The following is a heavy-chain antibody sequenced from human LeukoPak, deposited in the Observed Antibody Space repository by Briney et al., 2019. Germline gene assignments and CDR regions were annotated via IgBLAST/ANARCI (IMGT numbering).Heavy chain of an antibody. J-gene: IGHJ4*02. D-gene: IGHD2-21*01. CDR1: GHPLSELP. Sequence: ASVKVSCKVSGHPLSELPMYWVRQAPGKGLEWMGGFDPENDERLYAQKFRGRPTMTEDTSTDTAYMELSSLRSEDTAVYYCATETTSIVPDYWGQGTLVTVSS. CDR2: FDPENDER. CDR3: ATETTSIVPDY. V-gene: IGHV1-24*01.